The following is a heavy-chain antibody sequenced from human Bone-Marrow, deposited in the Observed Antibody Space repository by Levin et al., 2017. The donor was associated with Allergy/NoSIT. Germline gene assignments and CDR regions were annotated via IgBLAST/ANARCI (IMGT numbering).Heavy chain of an antibody. D-gene: IGHD3-16*02. Sequence: ASVKVSCKASGYTFTSYDINWVRQATGQGLEWMGWMNPNSGNTGYAQKFQGRVTMTRNTSISTAYMELSSLRSEDTAVYYCARATRGMITFGGVIVGGSPKNDYWGQGTLVTVSS. CDR1: GYTFTSYD. V-gene: IGHV1-8*01. J-gene: IGHJ4*02. CDR2: MNPNSGNT. CDR3: ARATRGMITFGGVIVGGSPKNDY.